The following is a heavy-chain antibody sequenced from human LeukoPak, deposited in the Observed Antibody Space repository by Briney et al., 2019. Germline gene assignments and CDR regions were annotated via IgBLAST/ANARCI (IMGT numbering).Heavy chain of an antibody. CDR2: ISAYNGNT. D-gene: IGHD3-10*01. CDR3: ARDSLWFGELFPFDP. Sequence: ASVKVSCKASGYTFTSYGICWVRQAPGQGLEGMGWISAYNGNTNYAQKLQGRVTMTTDTSTSTAYMELRSLRSDDTAVYYCARDSLWFGELFPFDPWGQGTLVTVSS. CDR1: GYTFTSYG. J-gene: IGHJ5*02. V-gene: IGHV1-18*01.